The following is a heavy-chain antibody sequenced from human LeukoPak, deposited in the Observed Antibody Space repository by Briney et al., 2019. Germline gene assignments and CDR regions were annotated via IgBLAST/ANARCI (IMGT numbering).Heavy chain of an antibody. V-gene: IGHV4-59*01. CDR3: ARGGYYGSGNDFRFDP. J-gene: IGHJ5*02. CDR2: IHYTGST. D-gene: IGHD3-10*01. CDR1: GGSINRYY. Sequence: SETLSLTCTVSGGSINRYYWSWIPQPPGKGLECIGYIHYTGSTNYNPSLKSRVNISVDTSKSQFSLKLSSVTAADTAIYYCARGGYYGSGNDFRFDPWGQGTLVTVSS.